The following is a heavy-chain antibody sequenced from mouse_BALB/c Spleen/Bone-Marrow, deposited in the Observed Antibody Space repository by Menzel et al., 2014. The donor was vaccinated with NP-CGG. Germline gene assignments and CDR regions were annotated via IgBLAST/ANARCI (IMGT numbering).Heavy chain of an antibody. V-gene: IGHV1-14*01. CDR2: INPFNDGI. J-gene: IGHJ2*01. CDR3: ARGTTVVGDY. Sequence: VQLKESGPELVKPGASVKMSCMASGYTFTSYVMHWVKQKPGQGLEWIGYINPFNDGIEYNEKFKVKATLTSDKSSSTAYMELSSLTSEDSAVYYCARGTTVVGDYWGQGTTLTASS. D-gene: IGHD1-1*01. CDR1: GYTFTSYV.